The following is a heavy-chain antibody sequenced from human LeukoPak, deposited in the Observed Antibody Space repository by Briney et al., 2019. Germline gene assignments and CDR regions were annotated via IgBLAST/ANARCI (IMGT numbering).Heavy chain of an antibody. CDR2: ISAYNGNT. CDR1: AYSFTGYG. CDR3: ARDELLRWLPDP. D-gene: IGHD5-24*01. J-gene: IGHJ5*02. V-gene: IGHV1-18*01. Sequence: ASVKVSCKSSAYSFTGYGVAWVRQAPGQGLERMGWISAYNGNTNYAQKLQGRVTMTTDTSTSTAYMELRSLRSDDTAVYYCARDELLRWLPDPWGQGTLVTVSS.